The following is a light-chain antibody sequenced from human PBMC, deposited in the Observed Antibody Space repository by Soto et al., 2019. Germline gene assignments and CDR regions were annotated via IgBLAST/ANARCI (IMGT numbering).Light chain of an antibody. Sequence: EIVLTQSPGTLSLSPGERATLSCRASQNVTSRYFAWYQQKPGQAPRLLIFGAFSKATGIPDRFSGSGSGTDFALTSSRLEPEDFAVYCCQHYGTSRTFGQGTKLE. J-gene: IGKJ2*02. CDR2: GAF. V-gene: IGKV3-20*01. CDR1: QNVTSRY. CDR3: QHYGTSRT.